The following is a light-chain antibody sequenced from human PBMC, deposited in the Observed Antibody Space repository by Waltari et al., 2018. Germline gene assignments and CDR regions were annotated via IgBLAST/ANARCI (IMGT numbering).Light chain of an antibody. Sequence: DIQMTQSPSTLSASVGDRVTSTCRASQSISSWLAWYQQKPGKAPKLLIYDASSLESGVPSRFSGSGSGTEFTLTISSLQPDDFATYYCQQYNSYPITFGQGTRLEIK. CDR2: DAS. J-gene: IGKJ5*01. CDR1: QSISSW. V-gene: IGKV1-5*01. CDR3: QQYNSYPIT.